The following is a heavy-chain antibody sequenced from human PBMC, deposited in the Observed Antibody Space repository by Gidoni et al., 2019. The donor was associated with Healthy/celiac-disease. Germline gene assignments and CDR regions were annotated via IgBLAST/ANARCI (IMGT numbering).Heavy chain of an antibody. CDR2: SSSSSSYI. D-gene: IGHD3-22*01. CDR3: ARDIPRSGYPSNP. J-gene: IGHJ5*02. Sequence: EVQLVESGGGLVKPGGSLRLSCAASGFTFSSYSMNWVRQAPGKGLEWVSSSSSSSSYIYYADSVKGRFTISRDNAKNSLYLQMNSLRAEDTAVYYCARDIPRSGYPSNPWGQGTLVTVSS. V-gene: IGHV3-21*01. CDR1: GFTFSSYS.